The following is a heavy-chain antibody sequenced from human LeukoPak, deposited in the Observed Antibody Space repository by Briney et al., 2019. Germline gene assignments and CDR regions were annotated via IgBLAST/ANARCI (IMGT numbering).Heavy chain of an antibody. CDR3: ARDLQGRSIAVSGY. CDR1: GGSISSSSYY. J-gene: IGHJ4*02. V-gene: IGHV4-39*07. D-gene: IGHD6-6*01. Sequence: PSETLSLTCTVSGGSISSSSYYWGWIRQPPGKGLEWIGSIYYSGSTYYNPSLKGRVTISVDTSKNQFSLKLSSVTAADTAVYYCARDLQGRSIAVSGYWGQGTLVTVSS. CDR2: IYYSGST.